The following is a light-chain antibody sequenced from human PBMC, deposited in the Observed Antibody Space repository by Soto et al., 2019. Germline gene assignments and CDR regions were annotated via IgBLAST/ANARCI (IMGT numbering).Light chain of an antibody. CDR2: GAS. J-gene: IGKJ1*01. CDR1: RRVSRSD. V-gene: IGKV3-20*01. Sequence: EVVLTQAPGPLSFSPGETATVSFTASRRVSRSDLACYQQKPCQAHRLLIYGASSRATGILDRFCGSRSGTDFTLTISRLEPEDFAVYCCQQYGSSPRTFGQGTKVDI. CDR3: QQYGSSPRT.